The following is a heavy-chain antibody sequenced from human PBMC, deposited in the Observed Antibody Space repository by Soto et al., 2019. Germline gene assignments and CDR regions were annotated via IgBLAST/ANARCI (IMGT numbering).Heavy chain of an antibody. CDR2: ISGAGGNT. CDR1: GFTFSSYA. D-gene: IGHD6-19*01. V-gene: IGHV3-23*01. Sequence: GGSLRLSCAASGFTFSSYAMTWVRQAPGKGLEWVSGISGAGGNTYYADSVKGRFTISRDSSKNTLYLQMNSLRAEDTAVYYSATVPKGAVAGRHYFDYWGQGTLVTVSS. CDR3: ATVPKGAVAGRHYFDY. J-gene: IGHJ4*02.